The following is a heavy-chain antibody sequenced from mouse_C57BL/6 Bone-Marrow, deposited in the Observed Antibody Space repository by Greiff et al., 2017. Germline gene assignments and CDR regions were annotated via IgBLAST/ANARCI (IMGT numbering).Heavy chain of an antibody. V-gene: IGHV1-69*01. D-gene: IGHD1-1*01. CDR2: IDHSDSYT. Sequence: QVQLHQPGAELVMPGASVKLSCKASGYTFTSYWMHWVKQSPGQGLEWIGVIDHSDSYTNYNQKFKGKFTLAVDKSSSAAYMQLSSLTSEDSAVYYCARDDYYGSSMDYWGQGTTLTVSS. CDR1: GYTFTSYW. CDR3: ARDDYYGSSMDY. J-gene: IGHJ2*01.